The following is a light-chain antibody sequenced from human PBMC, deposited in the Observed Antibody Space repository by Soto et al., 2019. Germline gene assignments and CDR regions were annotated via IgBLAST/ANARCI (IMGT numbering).Light chain of an antibody. CDR1: QDVAYY. CDR3: QHYHSLQIT. Sequence: DIQLTQSPASVSASVGDRVTITCQASQDVAYYLTWYQQKPGEAPKVLIYDASNLESGVTSRFSGSGSGTDFTFTISSLQHEDLATYYCQHYHSLQITLGRGTRPEIK. CDR2: DAS. V-gene: IGKV1-33*01. J-gene: IGKJ5*01.